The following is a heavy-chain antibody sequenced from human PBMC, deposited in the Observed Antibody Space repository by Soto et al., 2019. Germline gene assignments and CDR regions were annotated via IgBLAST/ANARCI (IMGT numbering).Heavy chain of an antibody. CDR3: ARDIAARLVSLVY. CDR1: GFTFSSYG. J-gene: IGHJ4*02. CDR2: IWYDGSNK. Sequence: HPGGSLRLSCAASGFTFSSYGMHWVRQAPGKGLEWVAVIWYDGSNKYYADSVKGRFTISRDNSKNTLYLQMNSLRAEDTAVYYCARDIAARLVSLVYWGQGTLVTVSS. D-gene: IGHD6-6*01. V-gene: IGHV3-33*01.